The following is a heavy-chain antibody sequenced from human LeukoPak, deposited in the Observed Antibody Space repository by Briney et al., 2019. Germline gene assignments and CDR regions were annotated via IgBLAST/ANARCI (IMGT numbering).Heavy chain of an antibody. CDR2: IGTAGEI. D-gene: IGHD3-9*01. CDR3: ARERILSDDKSAFDI. V-gene: IGHV3-13*01. J-gene: IGHJ3*02. CDR1: GFTFSSYD. Sequence: GGSLRLSCAASGFTFSSYDIHWVRQATGKGLEWVPGIGTAGEIYYPGSVKGRFTISRDNAKNSLYLQMNSLRAEDTAMYYCARERILSDDKSAFDIWGQGTKVTVSS.